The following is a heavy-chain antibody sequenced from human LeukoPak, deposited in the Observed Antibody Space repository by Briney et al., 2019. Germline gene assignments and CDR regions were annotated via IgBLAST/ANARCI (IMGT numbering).Heavy chain of an antibody. J-gene: IGHJ4*02. Sequence: PGGPLRLSCAASGFTVSSNYMSWVRQAPGKGLERVSVIYSGGSTYYADSVKGRFTISRNNSKNTLYLQVNGLRTEDTAVYYCAKDRLLNCRGDCYIFDYWGQGTVVTVSS. D-gene: IGHD2-21*02. CDR2: IYSGGST. V-gene: IGHV3-53*01. CDR3: AKDRLLNCRGDCYIFDY. CDR1: GFTVSSNY.